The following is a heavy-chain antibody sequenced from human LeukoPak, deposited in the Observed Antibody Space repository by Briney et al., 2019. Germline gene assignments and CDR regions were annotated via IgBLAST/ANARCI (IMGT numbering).Heavy chain of an antibody. D-gene: IGHD1-1*01. Sequence: PGGSLRLSCAASGFTVSSNYMSWVRQAPGKGLEWVSVIYSGGSTYYADSVKSRFTISRDNSKNTLYLQMNSLRAEDTAVYYCARDPARNDYGGYWGQGTLVTVSS. CDR3: ARDPARNDYGGY. CDR1: GFTVSSNY. J-gene: IGHJ4*02. CDR2: IYSGGST. V-gene: IGHV3-53*01.